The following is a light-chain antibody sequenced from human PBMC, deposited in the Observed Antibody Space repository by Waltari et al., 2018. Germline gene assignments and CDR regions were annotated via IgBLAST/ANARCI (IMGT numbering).Light chain of an antibody. V-gene: IGKV4-1*01. Sequence: DIAMTQSPASLAVSSGERATIPCPPSHPILYSDDNKTYVAWYQQKPGQPPKLLIYWASTRESGVPDRFSGSGSRSDFTLTISSLQPEDVAVYFCQQYYTTEPTFGQGTKV. CDR3: QQYYTTEPT. CDR2: WAS. CDR1: HPILYSDDNKTY. J-gene: IGKJ1*01.